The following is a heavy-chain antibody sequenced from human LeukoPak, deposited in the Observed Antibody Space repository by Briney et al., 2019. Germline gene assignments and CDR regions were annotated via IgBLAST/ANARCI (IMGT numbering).Heavy chain of an antibody. V-gene: IGHV4-39*01. D-gene: IGHD3-22*01. J-gene: IGHJ4*02. CDR3: ARLETYDSTLDY. CDR1: GDSITTSSYY. Sequence: SETLSLTCTVSGDSITTSSYYWGWIRQPPGKGLEWIGNIYYSGSTYYNPSLKSRVTISVDTSKNQFSLWLSSATAADTAVYYCARLETYDSTLDYWGQGTLVTVSS. CDR2: IYYSGST.